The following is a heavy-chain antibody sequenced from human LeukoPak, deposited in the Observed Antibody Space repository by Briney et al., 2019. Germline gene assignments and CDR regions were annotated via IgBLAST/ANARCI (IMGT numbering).Heavy chain of an antibody. CDR1: GGSTSRYY. J-gene: IGHJ4*02. Sequence: SETLSLTCTGSGGSTSRYYWSWIRQPPGKRLEWLGYIYYSGSTTYNPSLKSRLTMSVDTSKNQIPLKLISLTAADTAVYYCARLPGIAAVWGQGTLVTVSS. V-gene: IGHV4-59*08. CDR3: ARLPGIAAV. CDR2: IYYSGST. D-gene: IGHD6-13*01.